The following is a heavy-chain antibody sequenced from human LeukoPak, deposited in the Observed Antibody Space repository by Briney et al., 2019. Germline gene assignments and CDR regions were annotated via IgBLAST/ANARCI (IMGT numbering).Heavy chain of an antibody. Sequence: GASVKVSCRASGYTFTIYYMHWVRQAPGQGLEWMGIINPSGGSTSYAQKFQGRVTMTRDMSTSTVYMELSSLRSEDTAVYYCARDHQYGDYDGTFDYWGQGTLVTVSS. CDR2: INPSGGST. D-gene: IGHD4-17*01. CDR3: ARDHQYGDYDGTFDY. CDR1: GYTFTIYY. V-gene: IGHV1-46*01. J-gene: IGHJ4*02.